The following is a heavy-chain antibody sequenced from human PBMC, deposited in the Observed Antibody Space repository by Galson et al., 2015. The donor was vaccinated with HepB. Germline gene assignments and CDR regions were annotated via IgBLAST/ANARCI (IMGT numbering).Heavy chain of an antibody. J-gene: IGHJ4*02. D-gene: IGHD6-13*01. V-gene: IGHV3-33*06. Sequence: SLRLSCAASGFTFSSYGMHWVRQAPGKGLEWVAVIWYDGSNKYYADSVKSRFTISRDNSKNTLYLQMNSLRAEDTAVYYCAKDLASIAAAGYYFDYWGQGTLVTVSS. CDR2: IWYDGSNK. CDR1: GFTFSSYG. CDR3: AKDLASIAAAGYYFDY.